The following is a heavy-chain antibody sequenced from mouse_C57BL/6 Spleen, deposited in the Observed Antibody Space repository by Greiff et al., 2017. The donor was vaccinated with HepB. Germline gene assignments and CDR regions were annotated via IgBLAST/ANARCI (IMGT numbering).Heavy chain of an antibody. CDR2: IYPGDGDT. D-gene: IGHD1-1*01. Sequence: VQLQQSGPELVKPGASVKISCKASGYAFSSSWMNWVKQRPGKGLEWIGRIYPGDGDTNYNGKFKGKATLTADKSSSTAYMQLSSLTSEDSAVYFCARSDYGSLAFDYWGQGTTLTVSS. CDR3: ARSDYGSLAFDY. V-gene: IGHV1-82*01. CDR1: GYAFSSSW. J-gene: IGHJ2*01.